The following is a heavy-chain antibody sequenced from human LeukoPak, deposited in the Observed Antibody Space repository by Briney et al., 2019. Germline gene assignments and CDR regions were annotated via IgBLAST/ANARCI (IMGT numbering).Heavy chain of an antibody. CDR3: ARDHFGVVIRHLGYYYHGMDV. CDR1: GFTFSSYW. V-gene: IGHV3-7*01. J-gene: IGHJ6*02. CDR2: IKQDGSEK. Sequence: GGSLRLSCAASGFTFSSYWMSWVRQAPGKGLEWVANIKQDGSEKYYVDSVKGRFTISRDNATNSLYLQMNSLRAEDTAVYYCARDHFGVVIRHLGYYYHGMDVWGQGTTVTVSS. D-gene: IGHD3-3*01.